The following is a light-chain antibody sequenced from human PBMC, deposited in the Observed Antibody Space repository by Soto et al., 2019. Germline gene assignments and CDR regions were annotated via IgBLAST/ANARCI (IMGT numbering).Light chain of an antibody. Sequence: QSVLTQPPSASGTPGQRVTVSCSGTYSNIGINDVHWYRQLSGTAPQILIYDTSQRATGVPDRFSGSRSGTSASLVISGLQTEDEADYHCAEWDDSLNGPAFGGGTKLTVL. V-gene: IGLV1-44*01. CDR2: DTS. CDR1: YSNIGIND. J-gene: IGLJ2*01. CDR3: AEWDDSLNGPA.